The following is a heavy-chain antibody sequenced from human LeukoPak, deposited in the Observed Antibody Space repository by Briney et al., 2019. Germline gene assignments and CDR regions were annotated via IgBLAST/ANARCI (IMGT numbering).Heavy chain of an antibody. CDR3: ARVLVYSNYVRVSGWSDP. CDR2: INHSGST. J-gene: IGHJ5*02. Sequence: PSETLSLTCAVYGGSFSGYYWSWIRQPPGKGLEWIGEINHSGSTNYNPSLKSRVTISVDTSKNQFSLKLSSVTAADTAVYYCARVLVYSNYVRVSGWSDPWGQGTLVTVSS. CDR1: GGSFSGYY. V-gene: IGHV4-34*01. D-gene: IGHD4-11*01.